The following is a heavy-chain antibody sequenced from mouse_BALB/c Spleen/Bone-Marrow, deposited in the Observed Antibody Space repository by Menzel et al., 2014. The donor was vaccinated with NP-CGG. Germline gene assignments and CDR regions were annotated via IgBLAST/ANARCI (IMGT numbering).Heavy chain of an antibody. CDR2: ISDGVSYT. D-gene: IGHD2-13*01. CDR3: ARAPPYDFYTMDY. J-gene: IGHJ4*01. Sequence: EVKLQESGGGLVKPGGSLKLSCAASGFTFSDFYMFWVRQTPEKRLEWVATISDGVSYTHYPDSVKGRSTISRDNARNNLYLQMSSLKSEDTAMYYCARAPPYDFYTMDYWGHGTSVTISS. V-gene: IGHV5-4*02. CDR1: GFTFSDFY.